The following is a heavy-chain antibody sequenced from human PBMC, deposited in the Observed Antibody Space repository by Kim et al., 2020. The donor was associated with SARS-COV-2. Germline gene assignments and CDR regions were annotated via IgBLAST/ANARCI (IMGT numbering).Heavy chain of an antibody. J-gene: IGHJ4*01. Sequence: GGSLRLSCAASGFSFSNYAMFWVRQAPGKGLEWVALISYDGTNKDYADSVKGRFTISRDNSKSTLYLQMNSLRVEDTAVYFCARKPTTSSWSYYFEYWGPGTRVTVPS. V-gene: IGHV3-30*04. D-gene: IGHD6-13*01. CDR1: GFSFSNYA. CDR3: ARKPTTSSWSYYFEY. CDR2: ISYDGTNK.